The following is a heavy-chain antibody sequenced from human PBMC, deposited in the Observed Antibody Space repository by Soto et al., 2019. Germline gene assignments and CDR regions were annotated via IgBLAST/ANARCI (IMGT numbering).Heavy chain of an antibody. J-gene: IGHJ6*02. CDR3: ARVLFRTYYSYVMEV. D-gene: IGHD3-10*01. CDR2: IYPGDSGT. Sequence: PGESLRISCKGSGYSFTSYWIGWVRQMPGKGLEWMGIIYPGDSGTRYSPSFQDQVAISADKTISNAYLQWNSLKASATAMYYCARVLFRTYYSYVMEVWGQGTTVPVS. V-gene: IGHV5-51*01. CDR1: GYSFTSYW.